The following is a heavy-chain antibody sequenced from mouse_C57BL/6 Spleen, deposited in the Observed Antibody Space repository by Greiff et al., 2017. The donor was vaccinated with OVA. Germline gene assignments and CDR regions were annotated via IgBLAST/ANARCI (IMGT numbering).Heavy chain of an antibody. J-gene: IGHJ3*01. CDR1: GYTFTEYT. CDR2: FYPGSGSI. CDR3: ARHERGYYYGSSLWFAY. V-gene: IGHV1-62-2*01. Sequence: VQLQQSGAELVKPGASVKLSCKASGYTFTEYTIHWVKQRSGQGLEWIGWFYPGSGSIKYNEKFKDKATLTADKSSSTVYMELSRLTSEDSAVYFCARHERGYYYGSSLWFAYWGQGTLVTVSA. D-gene: IGHD1-1*01.